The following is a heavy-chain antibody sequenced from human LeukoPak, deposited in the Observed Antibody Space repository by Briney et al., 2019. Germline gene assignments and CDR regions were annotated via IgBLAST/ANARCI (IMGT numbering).Heavy chain of an antibody. Sequence: SVKVSCKASGGTFSSYAISWVRQAPGQGLEWMGRIIPIFGIANYAQKFQGRVTITADKSTSTAYMELSSLRSEDTAVYYRARRQPDRIGNPFDYWGQGTLVTVSS. CDR3: ARRQPDRIGNPFDY. CDR2: IIPIFGIA. D-gene: IGHD1-14*01. CDR1: GGTFSSYA. J-gene: IGHJ4*02. V-gene: IGHV1-69*04.